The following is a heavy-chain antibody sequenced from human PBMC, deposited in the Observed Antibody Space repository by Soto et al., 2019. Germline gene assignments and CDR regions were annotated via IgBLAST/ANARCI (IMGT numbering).Heavy chain of an antibody. CDR3: ARGGLSSWKNWNYGAGDRDYFGY. CDR2: INHSGST. Sequence: LSLTCAVYGGSFSGYYWSWIRQPPGKGLEWIGEINHSGSTNYNPSLKSRVTISVDTSKNQFSLKLSSVTAADTAVYYCARGGLSSWKNWNYGAGDRDYFGYWGQGTLVTVSS. D-gene: IGHD1-7*01. CDR1: GGSFSGYY. V-gene: IGHV4-34*01. J-gene: IGHJ4*02.